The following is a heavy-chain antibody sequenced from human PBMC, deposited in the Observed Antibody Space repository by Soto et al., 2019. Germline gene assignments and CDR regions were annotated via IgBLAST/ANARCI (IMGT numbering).Heavy chain of an antibody. CDR1: VGSISSYR. CDR2: ISNNGNT. D-gene: IGHD1-7*01. V-gene: IGHV4-4*07. CDR3: GRESGETWDYEAY. J-gene: IGHJ4*02. Sequence: SETLSLTCTVSVGSISSYRWSWIRHPAWKGLEWIGRISNNGNTPCNPSLKSRVTVAVDTSRNQFFLNLNSVTAADAAVYFCGRESGETWDYEAYWGQGTPGTVSS.